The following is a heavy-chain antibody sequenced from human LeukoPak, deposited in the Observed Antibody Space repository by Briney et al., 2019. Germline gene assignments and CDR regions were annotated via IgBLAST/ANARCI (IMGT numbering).Heavy chain of an antibody. Sequence: SETLSLTCAVYGGSFSGYYWSWIRQPPGKGLEWIGEINHSGSTNYNPSLKSRVTTSVDTSKNQFSLKLTSVTVADTAVYYCASARELPSLDPPGDYWGQGNLVTVSS. J-gene: IGHJ4*02. CDR3: ASARELPSLDPPGDY. CDR1: GGSFSGYY. CDR2: INHSGST. V-gene: IGHV4-34*01. D-gene: IGHD1-26*01.